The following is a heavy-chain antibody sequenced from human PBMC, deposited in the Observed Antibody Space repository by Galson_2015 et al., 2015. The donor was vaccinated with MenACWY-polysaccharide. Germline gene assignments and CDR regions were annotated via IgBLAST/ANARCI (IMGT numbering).Heavy chain of an antibody. V-gene: IGHV3-23*01. D-gene: IGHD6-13*01. J-gene: IGHJ4*02. CDR1: GFSFSAYG. CDR2: SGSGGGL. Sequence: SLRLSCAASGFSFSAYGMSLVRQAPGRGLEWASGSGSGGGLYYADSVKGRFTVSRDNSKNTLYLQMNNLRAEDTAVYYCAKVGPRSSWTMGLDYWGQGTLITVSS. CDR3: AKVGPRSSWTMGLDY.